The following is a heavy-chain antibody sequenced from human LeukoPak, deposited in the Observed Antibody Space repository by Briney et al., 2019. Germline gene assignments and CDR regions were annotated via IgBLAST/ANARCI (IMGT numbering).Heavy chain of an antibody. CDR2: ISWNSGSI. D-gene: IGHD3-10*01. Sequence: GGSLRLSCAASGFTFDDYAMHWVRQAPGKGLEWVSGISWNSGSIGYADSVKGRFTISRDNAKNSLYLQMSSLRAEDTALYYCAKDVLAGYYYYGMDVWGQGTTVTVSS. V-gene: IGHV3-9*01. J-gene: IGHJ6*02. CDR3: AKDVLAGYYYYGMDV. CDR1: GFTFDDYA.